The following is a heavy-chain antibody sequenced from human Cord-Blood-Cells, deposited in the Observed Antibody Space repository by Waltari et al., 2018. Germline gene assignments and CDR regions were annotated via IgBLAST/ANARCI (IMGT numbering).Heavy chain of an antibody. CDR3: ARDGPGYCSSTSCYAFDI. V-gene: IGHV3-53*01. D-gene: IGHD2-2*01. CDR1: GFTVSSHY. J-gene: IGHJ3*02. Sequence: EVQLVESGGGLIQPGGSLRLSCAASGFTVSSHYMSWVRQAPGRGLEWVSVIYSGGSTYYADSVKGRFTISRDNSKNTLYLQMNSLRAEDTAVYYCARDGPGYCSSTSCYAFDIWGQGTMVTVSS. CDR2: IYSGGST.